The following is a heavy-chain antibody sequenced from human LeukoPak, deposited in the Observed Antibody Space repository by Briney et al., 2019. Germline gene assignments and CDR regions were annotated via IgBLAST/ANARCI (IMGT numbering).Heavy chain of an antibody. D-gene: IGHD3-10*01. J-gene: IGHJ4*02. V-gene: IGHV1-18*04. CDR3: ARDLGYGSGSYYGGGDY. CDR1: GYTFTSYG. CDR2: ISAYNGNT. Sequence: ASVKVSCKASGYTFTSYGISWVRQAAGQGLEWMGWISAYNGNTNYAQKLQGRVTMTTDTSTSTAYMELRSLRSDDTAVYYCARDLGYGSGSYYGGGDYWGQGTLVTVSS.